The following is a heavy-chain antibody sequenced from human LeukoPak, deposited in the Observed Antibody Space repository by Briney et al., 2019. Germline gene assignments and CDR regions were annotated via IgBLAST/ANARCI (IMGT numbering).Heavy chain of an antibody. D-gene: IGHD3-16*01. CDR2: VYYSGSI. CDR1: GGSITAGNHH. CDR3: ARLNPGYVTAPHDS. Sequence: SETLSLTRTVSGGSITAGNHHWGRIRQPPGKGLEWIGSVYYSGSIFSDTSHKSRVTISGDTSKNQFSLSLSSVTAADTAVYYCARLNPGYVTAPHDSWGQGMLVTVSS. J-gene: IGHJ5*01. V-gene: IGHV4-39*01.